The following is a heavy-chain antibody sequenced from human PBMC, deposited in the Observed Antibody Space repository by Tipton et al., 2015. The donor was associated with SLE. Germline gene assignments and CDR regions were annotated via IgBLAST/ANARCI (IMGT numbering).Heavy chain of an antibody. Sequence: GLVKPSETLSLTCAVYGGSFSGYFWSWVRQPPGKGLEWIGEINHSGTTNYNPSLKSRVNISVDTSKNQFSLNLRSVTDADTAVYYCARRNSGYYDYYGMDVWGQGTTVPVSS. CDR1: GGSFSGYF. D-gene: IGHD3-22*01. CDR2: INHSGTT. V-gene: IGHV4-34*01. J-gene: IGHJ6*02. CDR3: ARRNSGYYDYYGMDV.